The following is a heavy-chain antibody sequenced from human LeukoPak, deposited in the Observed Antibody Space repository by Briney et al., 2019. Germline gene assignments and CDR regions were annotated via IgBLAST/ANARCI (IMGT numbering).Heavy chain of an antibody. CDR3: ARDRAVRGVDFDY. V-gene: IGHV3-21*01. Sequence: PGGSLRLSCAASGFTFSSYSMNWVRQDPGKGLEWVSSISSSSSYIYYADSVKGRFTISRDNAKNSLYLQMNSLRAEDTAVYYCARDRAVRGVDFDYWGQGTLVTVSS. D-gene: IGHD3-10*01. CDR2: ISSSSSYI. J-gene: IGHJ4*02. CDR1: GFTFSSYS.